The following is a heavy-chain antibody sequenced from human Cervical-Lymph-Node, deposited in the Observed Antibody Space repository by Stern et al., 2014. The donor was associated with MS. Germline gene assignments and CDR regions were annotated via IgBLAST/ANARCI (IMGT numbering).Heavy chain of an antibody. D-gene: IGHD1-7*01. V-gene: IGHV1-8*01. CDR1: GYTFTRYD. Sequence: VQLVESGAEVEKPGASVKVSCRASGYTFTRYDIHWVRRASGQGLEWMGLMNPDSGDTGIAQKFQARVTMTRDTSISTAYLELHSLKSEDTAVYYCTRGPRTWGRGTLVTVSS. CDR2: MNPDSGDT. CDR3: TRGPRT. J-gene: IGHJ4*02.